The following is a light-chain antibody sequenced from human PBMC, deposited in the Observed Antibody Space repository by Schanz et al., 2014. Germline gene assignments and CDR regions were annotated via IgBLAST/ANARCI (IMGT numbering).Light chain of an antibody. CDR2: WAS. J-gene: IGKJ3*01. CDR3: QQYYSSPLT. V-gene: IGKV4-1*01. Sequence: DIVMTQSPDSLAVSLGERATIHCKSSQSVLYSSNNKNYFAWYQQRPGQPPKLLIYWASTRESGVPDRFSGSGSGTDFTLTISSLQAEDVAVYYCQQYYSSPLTFGPGTKVDIK. CDR1: QSVLYSSNNKNY.